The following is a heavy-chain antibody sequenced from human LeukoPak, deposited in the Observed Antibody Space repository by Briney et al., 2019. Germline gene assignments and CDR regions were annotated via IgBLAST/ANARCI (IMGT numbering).Heavy chain of an antibody. Sequence: GGSLRRSCAASGFTFSSYGMHWVRQAPGKGLEWVAVIWYDGSNKYYADSVKGRFTISRDNPKNTLYLQMNSLRAEDTAVYYCARDPSNRDGYNSGDYWGQGTLVTVSS. V-gene: IGHV3-33*01. CDR1: GFTFSSYG. CDR3: ARDPSNRDGYNSGDY. CDR2: IWYDGSNK. J-gene: IGHJ4*02. D-gene: IGHD5-24*01.